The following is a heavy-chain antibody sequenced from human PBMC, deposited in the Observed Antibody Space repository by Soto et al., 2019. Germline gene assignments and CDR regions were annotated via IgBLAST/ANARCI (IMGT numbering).Heavy chain of an antibody. J-gene: IGHJ4*02. D-gene: IGHD1-26*01. CDR1: GFTFSSYD. CDR3: ARVARGVGATTVHFDY. CDR2: ISYDGSNK. Sequence: QVQLVESGGGVVQPGRSLRLSCAASGFTFSSYDMHWVRQAPGKGLEWVAVISYDGSNKYYADSVKGRFTISRDNSKNTLYLQMNSLRAEDTAVYYWARVARGVGATTVHFDYWGQGTLVTVSS. V-gene: IGHV3-30-3*01.